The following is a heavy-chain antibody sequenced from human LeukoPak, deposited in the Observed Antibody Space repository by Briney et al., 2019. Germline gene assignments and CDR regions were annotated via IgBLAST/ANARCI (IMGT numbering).Heavy chain of an antibody. CDR2: INHSGST. Sequence: SETLSLTCAVYGGSSSGYYWSWIRQPPGKGLEWIGEINHSGSTNYNPSLKSRATISVDTSKNQFSLKLSSETAADTAVYYCARSLASPLTRWGQGTLVTVSS. J-gene: IGHJ4*02. CDR1: GGSSSGYY. V-gene: IGHV4-34*01. CDR3: ARSLASPLTR. D-gene: IGHD3-9*01.